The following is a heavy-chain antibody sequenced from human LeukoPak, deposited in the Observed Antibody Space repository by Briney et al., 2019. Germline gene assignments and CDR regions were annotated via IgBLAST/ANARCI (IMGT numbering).Heavy chain of an antibody. CDR3: ASFPEGSGSYYSFDY. D-gene: IGHD1-26*01. V-gene: IGHV1-2*02. J-gene: IGHJ4*02. CDR2: INPNSGGT. Sequence: ASVKVSCKASGYTFTGYYKHWVRQAPGQGLEWMGWINPNSGGTNYAQKFQGRVTMTRDTSIRTAYMELSRLRSDDTAVYYCASFPEGSGSYYSFDYWGQGTLVTVSS. CDR1: GYTFTGYY.